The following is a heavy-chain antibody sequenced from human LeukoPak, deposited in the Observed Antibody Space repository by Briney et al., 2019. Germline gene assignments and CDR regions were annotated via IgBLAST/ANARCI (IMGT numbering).Heavy chain of an antibody. J-gene: IGHJ4*02. CDR2: IWYDGSNK. CDR1: GGSFSGYY. Sequence: LSLTCAVYGGSFSGYYWSWIRQPPGKGLEWVAVIWYDGSNKYYADSVKGRFTISRDNSKNTLYLQMNSLRAEDTAVYYCASGYGDYCFDYWGQGTLVTVSS. D-gene: IGHD4-17*01. V-gene: IGHV3-33*08. CDR3: ASGYGDYCFDY.